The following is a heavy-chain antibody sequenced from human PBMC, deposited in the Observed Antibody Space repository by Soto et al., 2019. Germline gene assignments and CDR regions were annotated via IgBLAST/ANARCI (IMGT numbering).Heavy chain of an antibody. CDR1: GGSISSYY. J-gene: IGHJ6*02. D-gene: IGHD3-10*01. V-gene: IGHV4-59*01. CDR3: ARDPHVGSGSYSVGMDV. CDR2: IYYSGST. Sequence: LSLTCTVSGGSISSYYWSWIRQPPGKGLEWIGYIYYSGSTNYNPSLKSRVTISVDTSKNQFSLKLSSVTAADTAVYYCARDPHVGSGSYSVGMDVWGQGTTVTVSS.